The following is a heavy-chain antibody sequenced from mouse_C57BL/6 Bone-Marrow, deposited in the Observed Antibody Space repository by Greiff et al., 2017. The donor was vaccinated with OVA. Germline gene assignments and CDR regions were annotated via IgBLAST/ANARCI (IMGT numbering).Heavy chain of an antibody. Sequence: VQLQQSGPELVKPGASVKIPCKASGYTFTDYNMDWVKQSHGKSLEWIGDINPNNGGTIYNQKFKGKATLTVDKSSSTAYMELRSLTSEDTAVYYCARRGDYVLFAYWGQGTLVTVSA. CDR3: ARRGDYVLFAY. J-gene: IGHJ3*01. CDR1: GYTFTDYN. V-gene: IGHV1-18*01. CDR2: INPNNGGT. D-gene: IGHD2-4*01.